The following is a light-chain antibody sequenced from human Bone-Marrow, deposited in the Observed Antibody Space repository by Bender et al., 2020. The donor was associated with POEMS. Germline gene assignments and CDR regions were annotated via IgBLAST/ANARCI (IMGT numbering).Light chain of an antibody. CDR1: NSNIGTNA. CDR2: STY. Sequence: QSVLTQPPSASGTPGQRVTISCSGSNSNIGTNAVNWYQQLPGKAPKLLIYSTYNRPSGVPDRFYAFKSGTSASLAISGRQSEDEADYDCAAWDAGLSGGGFGGGTKLTVL. J-gene: IGLJ3*02. V-gene: IGLV1-44*01. CDR3: AAWDAGLSGGG.